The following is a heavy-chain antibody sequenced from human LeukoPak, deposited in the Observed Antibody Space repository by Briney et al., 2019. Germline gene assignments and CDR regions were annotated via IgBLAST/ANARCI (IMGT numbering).Heavy chain of an antibody. CDR3: ASGDFWSGIDY. CDR1: GGSISSGGYY. J-gene: IGHJ4*02. V-gene: IGHV4-31*03. D-gene: IGHD3-3*01. CDR2: RHYSGTT. Sequence: SETLSLTCTVSGGSISSGGYYWSWIRQHPGKGLEWIGYRHYSGTTYYNPSLKSRVTISVDRSKNQFSLKLSSVTAADTAVYYCASGDFWSGIDYWGQGTLVTVSS.